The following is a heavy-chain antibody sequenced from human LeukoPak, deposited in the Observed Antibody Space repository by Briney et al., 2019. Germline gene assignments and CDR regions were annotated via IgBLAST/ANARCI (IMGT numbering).Heavy chain of an antibody. V-gene: IGHV1-46*01. CDR2: LNPSGGSS. Sequence: ASVKVSCEASGYTFTSYYMHWVRQAPGQGLEWMAILNPSGGSSNYAQKFQGRATLTRATSTGTVYMELSSLRSEDTAVYYCASVYKHGMDVWGQGTTVIVSS. J-gene: IGHJ6*02. CDR3: ASVYKHGMDV. CDR1: GYTFTSYY. D-gene: IGHD5-24*01.